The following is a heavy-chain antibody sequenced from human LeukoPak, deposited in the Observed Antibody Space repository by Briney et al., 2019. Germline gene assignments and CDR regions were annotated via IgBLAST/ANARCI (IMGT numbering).Heavy chain of an antibody. CDR1: GYNLNNYC. CDR2: IIHGDTAT. D-gene: IGHD6-13*01. Sequence: GESLKTSCKVSGYNLNNYCIAGVCQIPGKGLEWMGHIIHGDTATRSRPSFQGQVTISVHKSSPPAYLQWSGLKASDTAVYYGASATGIGLRPTCGGQGTLVTVSS. CDR3: ASATGIGLRPTC. V-gene: IGHV5-51*01. J-gene: IGHJ4*02.